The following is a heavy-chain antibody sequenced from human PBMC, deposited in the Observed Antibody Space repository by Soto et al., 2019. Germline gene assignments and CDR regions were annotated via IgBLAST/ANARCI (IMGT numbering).Heavy chain of an antibody. V-gene: IGHV3-9*01. CDR2: ISRNSGI. Sequence: PGGSLRLSCAASGFTFDDCAMHWVRQAPGKGLEWVSGISRNSGIGYADSVKGRFTISRDNAKNSLYLQMNSLRAEDTALYYCAKDSDSSDWYFDLWGRGNLVTVSS. CDR1: GFTFDDCA. CDR3: AKDSDSSDWYFDL. J-gene: IGHJ2*01. D-gene: IGHD3-22*01.